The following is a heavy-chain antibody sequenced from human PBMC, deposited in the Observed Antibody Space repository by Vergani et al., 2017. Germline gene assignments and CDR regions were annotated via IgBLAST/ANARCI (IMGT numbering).Heavy chain of an antibody. V-gene: IGHV1-3*01. CDR2: INAGNGNT. CDR1: GYTFNSYA. CDR3: AREGFYDYVWGSYRLRGGYYFDY. D-gene: IGHD3-16*02. Sequence: QVQLVQSGAEVKKPGASVKVSCKASGYTFNSYAMHWVRQAPGQRLEWMGWINAGNGNTKYSQKFQGRVTITRDTSASTAYMELSSLRSEDTAVYYCAREGFYDYVWGSYRLRGGYYFDYWGQGTLVTVSS. J-gene: IGHJ4*02.